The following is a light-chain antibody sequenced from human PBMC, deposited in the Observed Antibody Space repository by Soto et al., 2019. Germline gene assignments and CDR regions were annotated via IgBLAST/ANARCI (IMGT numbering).Light chain of an antibody. Sequence: IQMTQSPSSLSASVGDRVTITCQASQDISNYLNWYQQKPGKAPKLLIYDASSLESGVPSRFSGSGSGTDFTLTISSLQPEDFATYYCQQFNNYSWTFGQGTKVDI. CDR1: QDISNY. V-gene: IGKV1D-13*01. CDR3: QQFNNYSWT. CDR2: DAS. J-gene: IGKJ1*01.